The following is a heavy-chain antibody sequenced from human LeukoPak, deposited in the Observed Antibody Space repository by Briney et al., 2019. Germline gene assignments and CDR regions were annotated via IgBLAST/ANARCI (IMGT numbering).Heavy chain of an antibody. J-gene: IGHJ4*02. V-gene: IGHV4-59*12. D-gene: IGHD2/OR15-2a*01. Sequence: SETLSLTCTVSGGSISSYYWSWIRQPPGKGLEWIGEINHSGSTNYNPSLKSRVTISVDTSKNQFSLKLSSVTAADTAVYYCARVSMTADDYWGQGTLVTVSS. CDR2: INHSGST. CDR1: GGSISSYY. CDR3: ARVSMTADDY.